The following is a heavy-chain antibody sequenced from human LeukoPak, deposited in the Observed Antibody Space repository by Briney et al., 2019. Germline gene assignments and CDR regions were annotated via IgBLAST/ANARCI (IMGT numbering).Heavy chain of an antibody. J-gene: IGHJ4*02. V-gene: IGHV3-48*02. CDR1: GSIFSSFA. Sequence: GGSLRLSCAASGSIFSSFAMNWVRQAPGKGLEWVSYISPTYDIYYSDSVRGRFTISRDNAKNSLYLQMNSLRDEDTAVYYCARDHNWGFDYWGQGTLVAVSS. CDR3: ARDHNWGFDY. D-gene: IGHD7-27*01. CDR2: ISPTYDI.